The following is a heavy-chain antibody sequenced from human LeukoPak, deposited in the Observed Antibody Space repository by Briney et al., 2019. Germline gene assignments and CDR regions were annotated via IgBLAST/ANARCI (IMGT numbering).Heavy chain of an antibody. CDR3: ASYTDAAAI. D-gene: IGHD6-25*01. CDR1: GFTFSSYW. Sequence: GGSLRLSCATSGFTFSSYWMNWVRQAPGKGLEWVANIKQDGSEKYYVDSVKGRFTISRDNAKNSLYLQMNSLRAEDTAVYYCASYTDAAAIWGQGTLVTVSS. CDR2: IKQDGSEK. V-gene: IGHV3-7*01. J-gene: IGHJ4*02.